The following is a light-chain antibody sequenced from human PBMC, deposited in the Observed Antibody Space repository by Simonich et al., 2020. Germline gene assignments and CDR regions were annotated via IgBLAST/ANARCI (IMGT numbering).Light chain of an antibody. CDR1: QSLLHSNGYNY. J-gene: IGKJ3*01. Sequence: DIVMTQSPLSLPVTPGEPASISCRSSQSLLHSNGYNYLDWYLQKPGQFPHLLIYLGSKRASGGPDRFSGSGSGTDFTLKISRVEAEDVGVYYCMQALQTPQFTFGPGTKVDIK. CDR3: MQALQTPQFT. CDR2: LGS. V-gene: IGKV2-28*01.